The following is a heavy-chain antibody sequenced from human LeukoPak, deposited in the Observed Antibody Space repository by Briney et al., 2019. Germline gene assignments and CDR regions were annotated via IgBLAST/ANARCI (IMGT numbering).Heavy chain of an antibody. J-gene: IGHJ4*02. CDR3: ARHVPHENGNKRGFEH. Sequence: SETLSLTCTVSGDSITSSDYCWGWIRQPPGKGLEWFASIYHSGSTYYNPTLKSRVTISVDTSKNHFSLMLSSVSAADTAVYHCARHVPHENGNKRGFEHWGQGTLVTVSS. D-gene: IGHD2/OR15-2a*01. CDR2: IYHSGST. V-gene: IGHV4-39*01. CDR1: GDSITSSDYC.